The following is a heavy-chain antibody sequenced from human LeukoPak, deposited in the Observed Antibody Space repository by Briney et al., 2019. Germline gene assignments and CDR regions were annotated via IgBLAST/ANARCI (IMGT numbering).Heavy chain of an antibody. Sequence: SVKVSCKASGGTFSSHAISWVRQAPGQGLEWVGGIIPIFGTTNYEQKFQGRVTITTDESTSTGYMELRSLRSDATAVYYCARGDSGYDYGFDNWGQGTLVTVSS. V-gene: IGHV1-69*05. J-gene: IGHJ4*02. CDR3: ARGDSGYDYGFDN. D-gene: IGHD5-12*01. CDR2: IIPIFGTT. CDR1: GGTFSSHA.